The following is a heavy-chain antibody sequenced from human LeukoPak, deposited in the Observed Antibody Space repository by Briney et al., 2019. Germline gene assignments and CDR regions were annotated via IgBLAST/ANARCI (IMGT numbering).Heavy chain of an antibody. Sequence: PSETLSLTCTVSGGSISSSSYYWGWIRQPPGKGLEWIGSIYYSGSTHYNPSLKSRVTISVDTSKNQFSLKLSSVTAADTAVCYCARGADLRAYYYADAFDIWVQGTMVTVSS. D-gene: IGHD3-22*01. CDR3: ARGADLRAYYYADAFDI. CDR2: IYYSGST. J-gene: IGHJ3*02. V-gene: IGHV4-39*07. CDR1: GGSISSSSYY.